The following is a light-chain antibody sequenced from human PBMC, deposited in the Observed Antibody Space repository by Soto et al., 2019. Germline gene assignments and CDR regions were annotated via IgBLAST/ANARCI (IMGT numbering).Light chain of an antibody. CDR1: SSDVGGYNY. CDR2: DVS. Sequence: QSVLTQPASVSGSPGQSITISCTGTSSDVGGYNYVSWYQQYPGKAPKLMIYDVSNRPSGVSNRFSGSKSGNTASLTISRLQAEDEADYYCSSYTSTTNVVFGGGTKLTVL. V-gene: IGLV2-14*01. CDR3: SSYTSTTNVV. J-gene: IGLJ2*01.